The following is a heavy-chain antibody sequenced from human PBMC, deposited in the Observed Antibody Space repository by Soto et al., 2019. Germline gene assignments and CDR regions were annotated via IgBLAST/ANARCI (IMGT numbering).Heavy chain of an antibody. CDR1: GGSISSSSYY. D-gene: IGHD3-16*01. V-gene: IGHV4-39*01. CDR2: IYYSGST. J-gene: IGHJ4*02. CDR3: ARRGRKWIRGYFDY. Sequence: QLLESGPGLVKPSETLSLTCTVSGGSISSSSYYWGWIRQPPGKGLKWIGSIYYSGSTYYNPSLKSRVTISVDTSKNQFSLKLSSVTAADTAVYYCARRGRKWIRGYFDYWGQGTLVTVSS.